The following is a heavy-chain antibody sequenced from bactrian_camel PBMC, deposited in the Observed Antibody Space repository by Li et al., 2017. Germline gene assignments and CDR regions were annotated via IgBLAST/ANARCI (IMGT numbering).Heavy chain of an antibody. CDR1: GLSSKEIYC. J-gene: IGHJ4*01. CDR2: IDYDGST. CDR3: SAGPGWSQRGICNSANGY. D-gene: IGHD2*01. V-gene: IGHV3S55*01. Sequence: HVQLVESGGGSVQGGGSLRLSCVYSGLSSKEIYCMGWFRQTPGKEREGVAAIDYDGSTTYAEFAKGRFTISREEAENTIYLQIDNLNSEDTAMYYCSAGPGWSQRGICNSANGYWAQGTQVTVS.